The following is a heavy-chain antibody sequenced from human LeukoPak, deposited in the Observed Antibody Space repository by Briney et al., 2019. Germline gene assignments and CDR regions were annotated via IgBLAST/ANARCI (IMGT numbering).Heavy chain of an antibody. CDR3: AKDDATGYSYGYPHY. V-gene: IGHV3-30*02. J-gene: IGHJ4*02. D-gene: IGHD5-18*01. Sequence: PGGSLRLSCAASGFTFSSYGMHWVHQAPGKGLEWVAFIRYDGSNKYYADSVKGRFTISRDNSENTLYLQMNSLRAEDTAVYYCAKDDATGYSYGYPHYWGQGTLVTVSS. CDR2: IRYDGSNK. CDR1: GFTFSSYG.